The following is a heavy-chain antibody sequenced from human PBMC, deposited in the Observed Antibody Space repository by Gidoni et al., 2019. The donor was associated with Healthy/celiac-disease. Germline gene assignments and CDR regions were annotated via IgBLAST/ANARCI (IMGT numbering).Heavy chain of an antibody. V-gene: IGHV4-39*01. D-gene: IGHD4-17*01. CDR1: GGSISSSSYY. CDR3: ARQNDYEHGNAFDI. J-gene: IGHJ3*02. CDR2: IYYSWST. Sequence: QLQLQESGPGLVKPSETLSLTCTVSGGSISSSSYYWGWIRQPPGKGLEWLGSIYYSWSTYYNPSLKSRVTISGDTSKNQFSLKLSSVTAADTAVYYCARQNDYEHGNAFDIWGQGTMVTVSA.